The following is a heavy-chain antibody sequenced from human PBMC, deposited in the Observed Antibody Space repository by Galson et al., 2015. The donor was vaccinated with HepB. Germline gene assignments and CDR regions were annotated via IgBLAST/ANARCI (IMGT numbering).Heavy chain of an antibody. CDR2: ISYDGSNK. CDR1: GFTFSSYA. D-gene: IGHD3-22*01. V-gene: IGHV3-30*04. CDR3: ARAFSSGYLFDY. J-gene: IGHJ4*02. Sequence: SLRLSCAASGFTFSSYAMHWVRQAPGKGLEWVAVISYDGSNKYYADSVKGRFTISRDNSKNTLYLQMNSLRAEDTAVYYCARAFSSGYLFDYWGQGTLVTVSS.